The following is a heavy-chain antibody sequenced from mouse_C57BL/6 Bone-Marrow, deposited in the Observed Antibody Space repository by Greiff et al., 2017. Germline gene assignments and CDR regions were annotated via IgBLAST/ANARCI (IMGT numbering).Heavy chain of an antibody. CDR1: GYTFTSYW. CDR3: ASEGLLPYFDY. D-gene: IGHD2-3*01. CDR2: IDPSDSYT. J-gene: IGHJ2*01. V-gene: IGHV1-69*01. Sequence: QVQLQQPGAELVMPGASVKLSCKASGYTFTSYWMHWVKQRPGQGLEWIGEIDPSDSYTNYNQKFKGKSTLTVDKSSSTAYMQLSILTSEDSAVYYCASEGLLPYFDYWGQGTTLTVSS.